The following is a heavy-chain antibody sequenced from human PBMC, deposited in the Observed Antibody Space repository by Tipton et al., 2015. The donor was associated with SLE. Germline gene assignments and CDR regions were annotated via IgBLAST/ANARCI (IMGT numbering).Heavy chain of an antibody. CDR3: ARDMRGGLFFDY. D-gene: IGHD2-15*01. Sequence: TLSLTCTVSGGSVSSGSYYWSWIRQPPGKGLEWIGYIYYSGSTNYNPSLKSRVTISVDKSKNHFSLRLTSVTAADTAVYYCARDMRGGLFFDYWGQGTLVTVSS. CDR1: GGSVSSGSYY. CDR2: IYYSGST. V-gene: IGHV4-61*03. J-gene: IGHJ4*02.